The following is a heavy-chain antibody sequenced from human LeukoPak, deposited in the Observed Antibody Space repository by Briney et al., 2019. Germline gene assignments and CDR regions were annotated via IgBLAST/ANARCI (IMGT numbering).Heavy chain of an antibody. Sequence: SETLSLTCTVSGGSISSGSYYWSWIRQPAGKGLEWIGRIYTSGSTNYNPSLKSRVTISVDTSKNQFSLKLSSVAAADTAVYYCARVSRMSGEYSPSYFDFWGQGILVTVSS. J-gene: IGHJ4*02. CDR2: IYTSGST. V-gene: IGHV4-61*02. D-gene: IGHD5-18*01. CDR1: GGSISSGSYY. CDR3: ARVSRMSGEYSPSYFDF.